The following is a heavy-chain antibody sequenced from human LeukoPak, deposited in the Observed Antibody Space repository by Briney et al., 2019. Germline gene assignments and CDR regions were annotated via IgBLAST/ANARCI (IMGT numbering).Heavy chain of an antibody. CDR1: GYTVTGYY. J-gene: IGHJ3*02. CDR2: INPNSGGT. D-gene: IGHD3-16*01. V-gene: IGHV1-2*02. CDR3: ARNYDSLTDDAFDI. Sequence: GASVKVSCKASGYTVTGYYMHWVRQAPGQGLEWMGWINPNSGGTNYAQKFQGRVTMTRDTSISTAYMELSRLRSDDTAVYYCARNYDSLTDDAFDIWGQGTMVTVSS.